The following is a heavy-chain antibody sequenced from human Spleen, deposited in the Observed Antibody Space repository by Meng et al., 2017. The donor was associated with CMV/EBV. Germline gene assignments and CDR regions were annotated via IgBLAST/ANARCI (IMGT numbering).Heavy chain of an antibody. CDR2: IYYSGST. V-gene: IGHV4-61*01. D-gene: IGHD2-2*01. J-gene: IGHJ4*02. CDR3: ARDWGYCSTTSCYPRFYFAY. Sequence: SETLSLTCTVSGGSVSSGSYYWSWIRQPPGKGLEWIGYIYYSGSTNYSPSLKSRVTISADTSKSQFSLKLTSVTAADTAVYYCARDWGYCSTTSCYPRFYFAYWGQGALVTVSS. CDR1: GGSVSSGSYY.